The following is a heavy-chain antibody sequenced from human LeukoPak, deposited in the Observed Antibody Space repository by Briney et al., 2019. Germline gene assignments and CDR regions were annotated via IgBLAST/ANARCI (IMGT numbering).Heavy chain of an antibody. Sequence: GGSLRLSCAASGFTFSSYAMSLVRQAPGRGLEWVSGISGSGGSTSYADSVKGRFTISRDISKNTLYLQMNSLRAEDTAVYFCAKTYGDYIQRPLDYWGQGTLVTVSS. V-gene: IGHV3-23*01. CDR3: AKTYGDYIQRPLDY. CDR1: GFTFSSYA. J-gene: IGHJ4*02. D-gene: IGHD4-17*01. CDR2: ISGSGGST.